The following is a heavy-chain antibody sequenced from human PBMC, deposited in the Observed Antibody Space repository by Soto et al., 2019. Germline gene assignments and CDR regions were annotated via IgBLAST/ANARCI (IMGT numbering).Heavy chain of an antibody. Sequence: GASVKVSCKVSGYTLTGLSMHWVRQAPGKGLEWMGGFDPEDGETIYAQKFQGRVTMTEDTSTDTAYMELSSLRSEDTAVYYCATNRLHYWYFDLWGRGTLVTVSS. D-gene: IGHD4-4*01. J-gene: IGHJ2*01. CDR1: GYTLTGLS. V-gene: IGHV1-24*01. CDR3: ATNRLHYWYFDL. CDR2: FDPEDGET.